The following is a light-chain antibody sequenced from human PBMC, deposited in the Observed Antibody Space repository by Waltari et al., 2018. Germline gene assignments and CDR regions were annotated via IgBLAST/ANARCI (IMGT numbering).Light chain of an antibody. CDR3: SSFTSSTTGI. Sequence: SALTQPDSVSGSPGQSITISCSGISSDSGGYEYVSWYQQHPGQAPKVIIYDVKNRSSGVSNRFSGSKSGSSASLTISGLQAEDEADYYCSSFTSSTTGIFGGGTKVTVL. CDR1: SSDSGGYEY. J-gene: IGLJ2*01. V-gene: IGLV2-14*03. CDR2: DVK.